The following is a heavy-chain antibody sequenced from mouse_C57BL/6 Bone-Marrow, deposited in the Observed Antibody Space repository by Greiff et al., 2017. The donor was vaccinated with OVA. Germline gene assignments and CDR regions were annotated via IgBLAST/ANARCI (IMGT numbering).Heavy chain of an antibody. Sequence: VKLMESDAELVKPGASVKISCKVSGYTFTDHTIHWMKQRPEQGLEWIGYIYPRDGSTKYNEKFKGKATLTADKSSSTAYMQLNSLTSEDSAVYFCARWDYYGSSYFDYWGQGTTLTVSS. CDR2: IYPRDGST. D-gene: IGHD1-1*01. J-gene: IGHJ2*01. V-gene: IGHV1-78*01. CDR3: ARWDYYGSSYFDY. CDR1: GYTFTDHT.